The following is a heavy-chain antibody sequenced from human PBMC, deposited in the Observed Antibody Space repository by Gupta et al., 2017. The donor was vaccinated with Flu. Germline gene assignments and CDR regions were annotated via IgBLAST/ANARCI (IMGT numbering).Heavy chain of an antibody. D-gene: IGHD6-13*01. CDR3: ARAVVAAGTKWFDP. Sequence: QAQLVQSGAEVKKPGASVKVSCKASGYTFTSYGIYWVRQAPGQGFEWMGWNSNGNTNYAQKFQGRVTMTTDTSTTTAYLELRSLTSDDTAVYYCARAVVAAGTKWFDPWGQGTLVTVSS. CDR1: GYTFTSYG. J-gene: IGHJ5*02. CDR2: NSNGNT. V-gene: IGHV1-18*01.